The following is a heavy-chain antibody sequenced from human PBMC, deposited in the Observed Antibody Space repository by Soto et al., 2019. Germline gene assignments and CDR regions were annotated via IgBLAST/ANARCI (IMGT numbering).Heavy chain of an antibody. CDR1: GFNFANYW. V-gene: IGHV3-7*04. Sequence: GGSQRLSSTASGFNFANYWMSWVRQAPGKGLEWVANIKQDGSQKWYVDSVKGRFTISRDNTKNSLYLQMNSLRAEDTAVYYCARGDFYDSSGPFSDAFDIWGQGTMVTVSS. CDR3: ARGDFYDSSGPFSDAFDI. J-gene: IGHJ3*02. CDR2: IKQDGSQK. D-gene: IGHD3-22*01.